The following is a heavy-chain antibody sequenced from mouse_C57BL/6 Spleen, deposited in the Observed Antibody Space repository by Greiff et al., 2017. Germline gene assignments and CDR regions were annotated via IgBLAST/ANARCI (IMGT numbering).Heavy chain of an antibody. Sequence: VQRVESGAELARPGASVKLSCKASGYTFTSYGISWVKQRTGQGLEWIGEIYPRSGNTYYNEKFKGKATLTADKSSSTAYMELRSLTSEDSAVYFCARGDDGYLYFDYWGQGTTLTVSS. J-gene: IGHJ2*01. CDR1: GYTFTSYG. V-gene: IGHV1-81*01. CDR2: IYPRSGNT. D-gene: IGHD2-3*01. CDR3: ARGDDGYLYFDY.